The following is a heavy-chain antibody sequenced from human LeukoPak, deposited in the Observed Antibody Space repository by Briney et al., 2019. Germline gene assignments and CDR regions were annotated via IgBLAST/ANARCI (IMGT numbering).Heavy chain of an antibody. CDR3: AKDGVRPDFGDYYSADF. D-gene: IGHD4-17*01. CDR2: TSGSGDRK. Sequence: GGSLRLSCAASGFTFSRYAMTWVRQAPGKGLEWVSSTSGSGDRKYYADSVKGRFTISRDNSKNTLYLQMNSLRAEDTAVYYCAKDGVRPDFGDYYSADFWGQGTLVTVSS. J-gene: IGHJ4*02. V-gene: IGHV3-23*01. CDR1: GFTFSRYA.